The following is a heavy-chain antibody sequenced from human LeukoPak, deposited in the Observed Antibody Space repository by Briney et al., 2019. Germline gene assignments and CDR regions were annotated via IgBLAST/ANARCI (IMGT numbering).Heavy chain of an antibody. CDR2: ISGGGDIT. CDR1: GFTFSSYA. Sequence: GGSLRLSCAASGFTFSSYAMTWVRQAPGKGLEWVSVISGGGDITYYRDSAKGRFTISRDNSNNTVYLQMNSLRAEDTAVYYCGREVPAVDYWGQGTLVTVSS. V-gene: IGHV3-23*01. J-gene: IGHJ4*01. D-gene: IGHD2-2*01. CDR3: GREVPAVDY.